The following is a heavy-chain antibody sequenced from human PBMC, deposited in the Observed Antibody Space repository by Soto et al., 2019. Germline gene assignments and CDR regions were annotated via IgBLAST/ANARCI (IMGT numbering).Heavy chain of an antibody. V-gene: IGHV3-21*06. Sequence: GGSLRLSCAASGFSFNDYTMNWMRQATGKGLEWVASISSDDNYIYYRDSVEGRLTISRDNAKNSLYLQMTSLGAEDTDVYYCARGRTCKGAGCYGGGDYWGQGTLVTVSS. CDR1: GFSFNDYT. CDR3: ARGRTCKGAGCYGGGDY. D-gene: IGHD2-21*01. CDR2: ISSDDNYI. J-gene: IGHJ4*02.